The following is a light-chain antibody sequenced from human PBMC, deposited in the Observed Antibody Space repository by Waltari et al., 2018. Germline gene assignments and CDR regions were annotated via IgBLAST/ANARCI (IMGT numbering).Light chain of an antibody. J-gene: IGKJ1*01. V-gene: IGKV2-30*01. Sequence: DVVMTQSPLSLAVILGQPASISCRSSQSLVSRDGSTYFNWFQQRPGQSPRRLLYKGSNRDSGGPDRFSGSGSGTEFTLRISRVEAEDVGVYYCMQGTHRPWTFGQGTKVEIK. CDR2: KGS. CDR1: QSLVSRDGSTY. CDR3: MQGTHRPWT.